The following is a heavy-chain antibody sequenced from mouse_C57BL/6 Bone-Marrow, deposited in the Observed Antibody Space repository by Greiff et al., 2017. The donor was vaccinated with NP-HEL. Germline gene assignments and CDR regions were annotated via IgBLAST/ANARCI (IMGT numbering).Heavy chain of an antibody. V-gene: IGHV1-81*01. CDR2: IYPRSGNT. Sequence: LVESGAELARPGASVKLSCKASGYTFTSYGISWVKQRTGQGLEWIGEIYPRSGNTYYNEKFKGKATLTADKSSSTAYMELRSLTSEDSAVYFCARRGKLGHYFDYWGQGTTLTVSS. CDR3: ARRGKLGHYFDY. CDR1: GYTFTSYG. J-gene: IGHJ2*01. D-gene: IGHD4-1*01.